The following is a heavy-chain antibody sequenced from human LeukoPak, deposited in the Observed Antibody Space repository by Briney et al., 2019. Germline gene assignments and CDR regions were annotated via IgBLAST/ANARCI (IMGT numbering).Heavy chain of an antibody. J-gene: IGHJ4*02. D-gene: IGHD2-2*01. Sequence: SETLSLTCAVYGGSFSGYYWSWIRQPPGKGLEWIGEINHSGSTNYNPSLKSRVTISVDRSKNQFSLKLSSVTAADTAVYYCARARYCSSTSCQFDYWGQGTLVTVSS. V-gene: IGHV4-34*01. CDR3: ARARYCSSTSCQFDY. CDR1: GGSFSGYY. CDR2: INHSGST.